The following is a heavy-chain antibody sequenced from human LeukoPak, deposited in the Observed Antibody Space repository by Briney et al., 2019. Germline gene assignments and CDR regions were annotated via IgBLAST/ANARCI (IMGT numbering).Heavy chain of an antibody. CDR1: GGTFTSYA. V-gene: IGHV1-69*05. CDR2: IIPIFGTA. J-gene: IGHJ4*02. Sequence: SVKVSCKASGGTFTSYAISWVRQAPGQGLEWMGGIIPIFGTANYAQKFQGRVTITTDESTSTAYMELSSLRSEDTAVYYCARVSIAAAGTLDYWGQGTLVTVSS. CDR3: ARVSIAAAGTLDY. D-gene: IGHD6-13*01.